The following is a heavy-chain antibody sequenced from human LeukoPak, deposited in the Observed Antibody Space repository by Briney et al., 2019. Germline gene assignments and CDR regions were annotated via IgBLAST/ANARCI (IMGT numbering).Heavy chain of an antibody. Sequence: GGSLRLSCAASGFTFSDSYMSWIRQVPGKGLEWVSSISSGSTYIYNADSVQGRFTISRDNAKNSLYLQMNSLRAEDTAVYYCARDGGYCSSTNCYLGVWGRGTMVTVSS. CDR2: ISSGSTYI. D-gene: IGHD2-2*01. CDR3: ARDGGYCSSTNCYLGV. J-gene: IGHJ3*01. CDR1: GFTFSDSY. V-gene: IGHV3-11*04.